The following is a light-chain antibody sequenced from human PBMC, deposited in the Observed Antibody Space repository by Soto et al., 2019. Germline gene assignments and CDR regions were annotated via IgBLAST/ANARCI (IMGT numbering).Light chain of an antibody. CDR2: EGS. Sequence: QSVLTQPASVSGSPGQSITISCTGTSSDVGSYNLVSWHQQHPGKAPKLMIYEGSKRPSGVSNRFSGSKSGNTASLTISGLQAEDEADYYCCSYAGSSTLFGGGTKLTVL. V-gene: IGLV2-23*01. CDR1: SSDVGSYNL. J-gene: IGLJ2*01. CDR3: CSYAGSSTL.